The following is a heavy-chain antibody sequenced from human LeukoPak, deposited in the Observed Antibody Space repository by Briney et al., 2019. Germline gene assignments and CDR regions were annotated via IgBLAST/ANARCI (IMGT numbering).Heavy chain of an antibody. CDR2: IYYSGST. CDR1: GDSISSGGYY. J-gene: IGHJ6*02. V-gene: IGHV4-31*03. CDR3: ARSRSGSYYYDGLDV. D-gene: IGHD2-15*01. Sequence: SQTLSLTCTVAGDSISSGGYYWSWIRQHPGKGLEWIGYIYYSGSTSYNPSLKSRLAISVDTPKNQFSLELSSVTAADTAIYYCARSRSGSYYYDGLDVWGQGTTVTVSS.